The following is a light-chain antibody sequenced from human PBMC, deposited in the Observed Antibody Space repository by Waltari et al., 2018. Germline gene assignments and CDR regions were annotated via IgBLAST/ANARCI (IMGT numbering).Light chain of an antibody. V-gene: IGLV2-23*02. Sequence: QSALTQPASVSGTPGQSITISCTGTNSDVGNYNLVSWYQHHPGEAPKLMICEVIKRPSGVANRFAASKSGNTASLTISGLQAEDEAYYYCCSYAGSGTYVFGTGTKVTVL. J-gene: IGLJ1*01. CDR1: NSDVGNYNL. CDR3: CSYAGSGTYV. CDR2: EVI.